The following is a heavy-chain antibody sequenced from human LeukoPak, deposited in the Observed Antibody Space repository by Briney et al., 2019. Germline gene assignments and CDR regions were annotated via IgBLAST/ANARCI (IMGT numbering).Heavy chain of an antibody. D-gene: IGHD3-10*01. V-gene: IGHV3-64D*09. CDR2: ISSDGGTT. CDR1: GFTFSNYA. Sequence: GGSLRLSCSASGFTFSNYAMHWVRQAPGKGLEYVSAISSDGGTTYYADSVKGRFTISRDNSKNTLSLQMSSLRAEDTAVYYCVKTYGSGSYYKLYFDYWGQGTLVTVSS. CDR3: VKTYGSGSYYKLYFDY. J-gene: IGHJ4*02.